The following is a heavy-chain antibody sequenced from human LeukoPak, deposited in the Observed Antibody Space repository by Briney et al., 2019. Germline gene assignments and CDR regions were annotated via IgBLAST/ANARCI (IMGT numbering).Heavy chain of an antibody. V-gene: IGHV3-11*01. CDR2: ISSSGSTI. D-gene: IGHD2-2*01. CDR1: GFTFSDYY. Sequence: GGSLRLSCAASGFTFSDYYMSWIRQAPGKGLEWVSYISSSGSTIYYADSVKGRFTISRGNAKNSLYLQMNSLRAEDTAVYYCARVIAVPAGTFDYWGQGTLVTVSS. CDR3: ARVIAVPAGTFDY. J-gene: IGHJ4*02.